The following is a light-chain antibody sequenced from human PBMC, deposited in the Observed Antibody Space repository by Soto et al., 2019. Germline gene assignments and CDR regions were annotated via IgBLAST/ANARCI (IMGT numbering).Light chain of an antibody. CDR3: QQYDSSPLT. J-gene: IGKJ4*01. CDR1: QSVSSSY. V-gene: IGKV3-20*01. Sequence: EIVLTQSPGTLALSPGERATLSCRASQSVSSSYLAWYQQKPGQAPRLLIFGASGRATGIPDRFSGSGSGADFTLTISRLEPEDFAVYYCQQYDSSPLTFGGGTKV. CDR2: GAS.